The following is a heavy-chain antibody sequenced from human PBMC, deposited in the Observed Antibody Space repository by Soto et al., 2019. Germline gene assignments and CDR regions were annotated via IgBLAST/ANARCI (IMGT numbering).Heavy chain of an antibody. J-gene: IGHJ5*02. V-gene: IGHV4-31*03. CDR3: AGDLRGRVSGRVDP. D-gene: IGHD6-13*01. Sequence: QVQLQESGPGLVKPSQTLSLTCTVSGDSITSGGYYWTWIRQHPGKGLEWIGYIYYSGVTYYNPSLKSRVTLSVDATKYQSSLHLIYMAAADTAVDFCAGDLRGRVSGRVDPCGQGTLVTVS. CDR1: GDSITSGGYY. CDR2: IYYSGVT.